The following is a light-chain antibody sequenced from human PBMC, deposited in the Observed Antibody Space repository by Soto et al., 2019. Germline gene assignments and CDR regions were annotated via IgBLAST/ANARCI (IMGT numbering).Light chain of an antibody. J-gene: IGKJ1*01. Sequence: EIVLTQSPVSLSLSPGERVTLSCRASQSLRNSYLAWYQQKPGRAPRLLIYGASTRATGIPDRFSGSGSGTDFTLTISRLEPEDFAVYYCQQYDASRTFGQGTKVDIK. CDR3: QQYDASRT. V-gene: IGKV3-20*01. CDR1: QSLRNSY. CDR2: GAS.